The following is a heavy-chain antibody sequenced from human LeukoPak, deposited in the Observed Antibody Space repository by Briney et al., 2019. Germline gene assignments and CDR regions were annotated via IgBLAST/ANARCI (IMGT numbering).Heavy chain of an antibody. V-gene: IGHV1-69*04. J-gene: IGHJ4*02. CDR3: ARPSSFDCGGDYFDY. D-gene: IGHD2-21*02. Sequence: ASVKVSCKASGGTFSSYAISWVRQAPGQGLEWMGRIIPILGIANYAQKFQGRVTITADKSTSTAYMELSSLRSEDTAVYYCARPSSFDCGGDYFDYWGQGTLVTVSS. CDR2: IIPILGIA. CDR1: GGTFSSYA.